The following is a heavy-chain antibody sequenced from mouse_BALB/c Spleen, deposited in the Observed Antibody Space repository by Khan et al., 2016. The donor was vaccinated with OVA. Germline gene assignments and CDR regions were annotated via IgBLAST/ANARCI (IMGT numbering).Heavy chain of an antibody. D-gene: IGHD2-12*01. CDR1: GFDFSRYW. J-gene: IGHJ3*01. V-gene: IGHV4-1*02. CDR3: ASPYSCNGRAWFAY. Sequence: EVKLPESGGGLVQPGGSLKPSRAASGFDFSRYWMSWVRQAPGKGPEWIGEINPDSSTINYTPSLKDKFIISRDNAKNPPYLQRSKVRSEDTALYYCASPYSCNGRAWFAYWGQGTLVTVSA. CDR2: INPDSSTI.